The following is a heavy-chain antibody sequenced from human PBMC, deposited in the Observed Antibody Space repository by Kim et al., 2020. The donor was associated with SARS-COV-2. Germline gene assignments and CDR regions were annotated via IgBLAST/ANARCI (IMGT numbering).Heavy chain of an antibody. CDR3: ARDSTPPSGTNNYSYAMDG. CDR1: EFSFSRYG. V-gene: IGHV3-33*01. Sequence: GGSLRLSCVASEFSFSRYGMHWVRQAPGKGLEWVAAIWSDGSNKYYGDSVKGRFTISRDNPSNTLYLQGDSLRAEDTAVYYCARDSTPPSGTNNYSYAMDGWSQGTTVTVS. J-gene: IGHJ6*02. CDR2: IWSDGSNK. D-gene: IGHD1-26*01.